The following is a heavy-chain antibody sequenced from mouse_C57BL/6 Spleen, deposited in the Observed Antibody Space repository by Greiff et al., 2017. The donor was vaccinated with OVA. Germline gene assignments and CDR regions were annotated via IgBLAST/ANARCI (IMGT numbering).Heavy chain of an antibody. CDR2: IDPSASYT. CDR1: GYTFTSYW. D-gene: IGHD1-1*01. Sequence: QVQLQQPGAELVMPGASVKLSCKASGYTFTSYWMHWVKQRPGQGLEWIGEIDPSASYTNYNQKFKGKSTLTVDKSSSTAYMQLSSLTSEDSAVYYCARLYGSSYVDDYWGQGTTLTVSS. CDR3: ARLYGSSYVDDY. J-gene: IGHJ2*01. V-gene: IGHV1-69*01.